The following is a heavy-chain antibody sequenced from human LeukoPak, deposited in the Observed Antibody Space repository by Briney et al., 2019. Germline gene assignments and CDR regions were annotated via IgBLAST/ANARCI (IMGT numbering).Heavy chain of an antibody. V-gene: IGHV3-7*03. Sequence: PGGSTRLSCAVSGFTFSGFWMSWSRQAPGKGLEWVASINSDGSEGYYADVVKGRFTISRDNAKNSLYLQINSLRAEDTAVYYCARSSYSSSSSVWGQGTMVTVSS. CDR3: ARSSYSSSSSV. J-gene: IGHJ3*01. CDR1: GFTFSGFW. CDR2: INSDGSEG. D-gene: IGHD6-6*01.